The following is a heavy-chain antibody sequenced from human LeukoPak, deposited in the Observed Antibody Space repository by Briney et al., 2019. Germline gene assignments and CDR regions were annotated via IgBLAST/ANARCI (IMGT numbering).Heavy chain of an antibody. CDR1: GGSFSGYY. D-gene: IGHD3-22*01. CDR3: ASLPYYYDSSGYL. CDR2: INHSGST. Sequence: SETLSLTCAVYGGSFSGYYWSWIRQPPGKGLGWIGEINHSGSTNYNPSLKSRVTISVDTSKNQFSLKLSSVTAADTAVYYCASLPYYYDSSGYLWGRGTLVTVSS. J-gene: IGHJ4*02. V-gene: IGHV4-34*01.